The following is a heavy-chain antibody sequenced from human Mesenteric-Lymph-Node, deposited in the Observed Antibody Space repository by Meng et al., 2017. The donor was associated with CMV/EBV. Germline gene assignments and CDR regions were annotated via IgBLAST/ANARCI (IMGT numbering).Heavy chain of an antibody. J-gene: IGHJ3*01. CDR1: GYTFTDYS. D-gene: IGHD3-22*01. V-gene: IGHV1-2*02. CDR3: ARDYYDSSGYNWRGAFDF. CDR2: INPNSGVT. Sequence: ASVKVSCKASGYTFTDYSVHWVRQAPGQGPEWMGWINPNSGVTNYAHRFQGRVTMTRDTSIRTLYMELIMLTSDDTAIYYCARDYYDSSGYNWRGAFDFWGQGTMVTVSS.